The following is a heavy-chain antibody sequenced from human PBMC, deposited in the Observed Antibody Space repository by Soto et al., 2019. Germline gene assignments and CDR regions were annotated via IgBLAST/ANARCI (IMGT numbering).Heavy chain of an antibody. Sequence: ASVKVSCKASGYTFTSYGISWVRQAPGQGLEWMGWISAYNGNTNYAQKLQGRVTMTTDTSTSTAYMELRSLRSDDTAVYYCARDEYYDILTGYSGDIDYWGQGTLVTVSS. CDR3: ARDEYYDILTGYSGDIDY. D-gene: IGHD3-9*01. V-gene: IGHV1-18*01. J-gene: IGHJ4*02. CDR1: GYTFTSYG. CDR2: ISAYNGNT.